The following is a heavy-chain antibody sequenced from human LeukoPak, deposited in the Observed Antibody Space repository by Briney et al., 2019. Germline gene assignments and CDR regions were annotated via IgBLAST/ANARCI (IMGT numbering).Heavy chain of an antibody. Sequence: GGSLRLSCAASGFTFSYAWMNWVRQAPGKGLEWVSYITISGTTIYYADSVKGRFTISRDNAKNSLYLQMNSLRAEDTAVYYCARATSFDYWGQGTLVTVSS. CDR2: ITISGTTI. CDR3: ARATSFDY. CDR1: GFTFSYAW. V-gene: IGHV3-48*04. J-gene: IGHJ4*02.